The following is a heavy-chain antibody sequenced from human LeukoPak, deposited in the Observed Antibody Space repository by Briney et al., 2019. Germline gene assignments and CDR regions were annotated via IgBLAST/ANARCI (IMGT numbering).Heavy chain of an antibody. CDR3: ARESTVTLVDYYFDY. D-gene: IGHD4-17*01. Sequence: GRSLRLSCAASGFTFSNYTMHWVRQAPGKGLEWVAVISYDGSDRYYADSVKGRLTISRDNSKNTVYLQMNSLRAEDTAVYYCARESTVTLVDYYFDYWGQGAPVTVSS. V-gene: IGHV3-30*04. CDR2: ISYDGSDR. J-gene: IGHJ4*02. CDR1: GFTFSNYT.